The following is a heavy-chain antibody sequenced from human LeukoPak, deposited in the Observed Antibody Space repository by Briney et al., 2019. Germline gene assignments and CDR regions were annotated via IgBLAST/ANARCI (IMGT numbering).Heavy chain of an antibody. Sequence: PGGSLRPSCTASGFTFSSYSMNWVHQAPGKGLEWVSSISSSSSYIYYADSVKGRFTISRDNAKNTLYLQMNSLRAEDTAVYYCARAGQFEQYYYYYMDVWGKGTTVTVSS. CDR2: ISSSSSYI. J-gene: IGHJ6*03. V-gene: IGHV3-21*01. D-gene: IGHD1/OR15-1a*01. CDR3: ARAGQFEQYYYYYMDV. CDR1: GFTFSSYS.